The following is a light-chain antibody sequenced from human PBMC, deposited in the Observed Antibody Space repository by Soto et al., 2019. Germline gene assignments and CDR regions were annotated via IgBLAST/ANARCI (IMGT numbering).Light chain of an antibody. CDR3: QQYSSWWT. CDR1: QSISSW. V-gene: IGKV1-5*03. J-gene: IGKJ1*01. Sequence: DIQMTQSPSTLSASVGGRVTITCRASQSISSWLAWYQQKPGKAPKLLIYKASTLESGVPSRFSGSESGTEFTLTINSLQPDDFATYYCQQYSSWWTFGQGTKVEIK. CDR2: KAS.